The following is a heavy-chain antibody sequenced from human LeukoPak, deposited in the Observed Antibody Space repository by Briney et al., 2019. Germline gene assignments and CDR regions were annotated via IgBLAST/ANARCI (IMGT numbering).Heavy chain of an antibody. D-gene: IGHD3-22*01. CDR2: IYYSGST. CDR3: ARGDSSGYYSTRWFDP. Sequence: SQTLSLTCTVSGGSISSGGFYWGWIRQSPGKGLEWIGYIYYSGSTYYNPSLKSRVTISVDTSKNQFSLKLSSVTAADTAVYYCARGDSSGYYSTRWFDPWGQGTLVTVSS. V-gene: IGHV4-31*03. J-gene: IGHJ5*02. CDR1: GGSISSGGFY.